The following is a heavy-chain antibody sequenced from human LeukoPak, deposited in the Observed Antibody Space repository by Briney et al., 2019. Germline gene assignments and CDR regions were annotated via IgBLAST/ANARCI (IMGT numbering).Heavy chain of an antibody. CDR3: ARDGGYSSSWYGY. D-gene: IGHD6-13*01. V-gene: IGHV1-69*06. CDR2: IIPIFGTA. J-gene: IGHJ4*02. Sequence: SVKVSCKASGGTFSSYAISWVRQAPGQGREWMGGIIPIFGTANYAQKFQGRVTITADKSTSTAYMELSSLRSEDTAVYYCARDGGYSSSWYGYWGQGTLVTVSS. CDR1: GGTFSSYA.